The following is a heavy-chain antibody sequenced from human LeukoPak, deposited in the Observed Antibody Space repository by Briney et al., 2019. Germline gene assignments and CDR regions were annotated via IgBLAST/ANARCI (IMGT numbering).Heavy chain of an antibody. Sequence: SETLSLTCTVSGGSISSYYWSWIRQPAGKGLKWIGRIYTSGSTNYNPSLKSRVTMSVDTSKNQFSLKLSSVTAADTAVYYCARERSTVFDPWGQGTLVTVSS. CDR3: ARERSTVFDP. CDR2: IYTSGST. V-gene: IGHV4-4*07. D-gene: IGHD4-11*01. CDR1: GGSISSYY. J-gene: IGHJ5*02.